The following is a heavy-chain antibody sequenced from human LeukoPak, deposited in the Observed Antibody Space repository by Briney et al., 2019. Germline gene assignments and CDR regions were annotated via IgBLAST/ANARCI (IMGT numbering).Heavy chain of an antibody. CDR1: GGSISSGDYY. CDR2: IYYSGST. J-gene: IGHJ5*02. Sequence: PSETLSLTCTVSGGSISSGDYYWSWIRQPPGKGLEWIGYIYYSGSTYYNPSLKSRVTMSVDTSKNQFSLQLSSVTAADTAVYYCARDRDYCSSSSCYNWFDPWGQGTLVTVSS. V-gene: IGHV4-30-4*01. CDR3: ARDRDYCSSSSCYNWFDP. D-gene: IGHD2-2*01.